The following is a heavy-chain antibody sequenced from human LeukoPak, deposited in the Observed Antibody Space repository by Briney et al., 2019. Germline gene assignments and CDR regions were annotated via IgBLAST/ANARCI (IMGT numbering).Heavy chain of an antibody. CDR2: IKPDGSQI. Sequence: GGSLRLSCAASGFTFSTYWMTWVRQAPGKGLEWVTNIKPDGSQIYYVDSVKGRFTISRDNAKNSLYLQMNSLRAEDTAVYYCARDLNWETYWGQGTLVTVSS. J-gene: IGHJ4*02. CDR1: GFTFSTYW. D-gene: IGHD7-27*01. CDR3: ARDLNWETY. V-gene: IGHV3-7*01.